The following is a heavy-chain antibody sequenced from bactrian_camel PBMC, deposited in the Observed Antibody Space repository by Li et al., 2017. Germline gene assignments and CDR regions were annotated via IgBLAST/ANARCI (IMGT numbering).Heavy chain of an antibody. CDR3: AVSGGSWCGSLSWYEYNY. J-gene: IGHJ4*01. V-gene: IGHV3S53*01. D-gene: IGHD2*01. CDR1: GYSFRMPC. CDR2: YTGGGTT. Sequence: QVQLVESGGGSVQAGGSLRLSCAASGYSFRMPCMGWFRQAPGKEREEVASFYTGGGTTNYADSVKGRFTISQDNAKKMLYLQMNSLKPEDAASYFCAVSGGSWCGSLSWYEYNYSGQGTQVTVS.